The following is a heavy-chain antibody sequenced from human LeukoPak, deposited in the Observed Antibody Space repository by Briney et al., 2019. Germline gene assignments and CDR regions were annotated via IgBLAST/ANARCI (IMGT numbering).Heavy chain of an antibody. CDR1: GGSLNSYY. V-gene: IGHV4-59*08. Sequence: SETLSLTCTVSGGSLNSYYWSWIRLPPGKGLEWIGYVYYSGTTSYSPSLKSRVTISVDTSKNQFSLRLSSVTAADTAVYYCARHVSHDQWLFVDCWGQGSLVTVSS. CDR3: ARHVSHDQWLFVDC. D-gene: IGHD6-19*01. CDR2: VYYSGTT. J-gene: IGHJ4*02.